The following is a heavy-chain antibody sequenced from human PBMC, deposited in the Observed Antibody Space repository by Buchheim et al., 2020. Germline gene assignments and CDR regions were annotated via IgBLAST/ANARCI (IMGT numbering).Heavy chain of an antibody. Sequence: QVQLVQSGAEVKKPEASVKVSCNSSGYTFTSYYMHWVRQAPGQGLEWMGWINPNCGGTNYAQKFRVWVTMTREPSIRAAHMELSKLRSDDTAVYYCARALPIYDSSGYYYVDWFDPWGQGTL. CDR2: INPNCGGT. D-gene: IGHD3-22*01. J-gene: IGHJ5*02. CDR1: GYTFTSYY. V-gene: IGHV1-2*04. CDR3: ARALPIYDSSGYYYVDWFDP.